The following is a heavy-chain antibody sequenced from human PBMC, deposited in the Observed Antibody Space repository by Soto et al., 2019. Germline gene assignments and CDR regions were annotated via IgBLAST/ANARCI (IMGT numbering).Heavy chain of an antibody. CDR2: IYSGGST. Sequence: PGGSLRLSCAASGFTVSSNYMSWVRQAPGKGLEWVSVIYSGGSTCYADSVKGRFTISRDNSKNTLYLQMNSLRAEDTAVYYCARDHSGNDYYYYGMDVWGQGTTVTVSS. V-gene: IGHV3-53*01. CDR3: ARDHSGNDYYYYGMDV. CDR1: GFTVSSNY. J-gene: IGHJ6*02. D-gene: IGHD3-10*01.